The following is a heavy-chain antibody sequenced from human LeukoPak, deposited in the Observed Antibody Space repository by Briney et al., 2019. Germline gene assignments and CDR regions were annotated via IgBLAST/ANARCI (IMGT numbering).Heavy chain of an antibody. V-gene: IGHV4-4*07. CDR2: IYTSGST. J-gene: IGHJ5*02. CDR1: GGSISSYY. Sequence: PSETLSLTCTVSGGSISSYYWSWTRQPAGKGLEWIGRIYTSGSTNYNPSLKSRVTISVDKSKNQFSLKLSSVTAANTAVYYCARDWNKWELSNWFDPWGQGTLVTVPS. CDR3: ARDWNKWELSNWFDP. D-gene: IGHD1-26*01.